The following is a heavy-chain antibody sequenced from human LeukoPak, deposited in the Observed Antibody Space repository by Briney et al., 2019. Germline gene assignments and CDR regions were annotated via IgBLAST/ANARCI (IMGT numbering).Heavy chain of an antibody. J-gene: IGHJ4*02. Sequence: PSETLSLTCTVSGGSISSSSYYWGWIRQPPGKGLEWIGSIYHSGSTYYNPSLKSRVTISVDTSKNQFSLKLSSVTAADTAVYYCARDPFEAVAGRHFDYWGQGTLVTVSS. CDR3: ARDPFEAVAGRHFDY. CDR1: GGSISSSSYY. D-gene: IGHD6-19*01. CDR2: IYHSGST. V-gene: IGHV4-39*07.